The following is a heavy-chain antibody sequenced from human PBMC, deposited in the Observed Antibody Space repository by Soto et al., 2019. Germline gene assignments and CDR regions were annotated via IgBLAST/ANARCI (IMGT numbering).Heavy chain of an antibody. CDR2: ISYDGSNK. V-gene: IGHV3-30*18. Sequence: PGGSLRLSCAASGFTFSSYGMHWVRQAPGKGLEWVAVISYDGSNKYYADSVKGRFTISRDNSKNTLYLQMNSLRAEDTAVYYCAKGGQYHYYGMDVWGQGTTVTVSS. CDR3: AKGGQYHYYGMDV. J-gene: IGHJ6*02. D-gene: IGHD1-26*01. CDR1: GFTFSSYG.